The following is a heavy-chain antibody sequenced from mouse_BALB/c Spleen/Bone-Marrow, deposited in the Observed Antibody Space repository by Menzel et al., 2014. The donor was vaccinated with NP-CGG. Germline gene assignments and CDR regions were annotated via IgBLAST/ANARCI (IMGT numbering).Heavy chain of an antibody. J-gene: IGHJ4*01. CDR3: ARWEYYAMDY. D-gene: IGHD4-1*01. CDR1: GFNIKDTY. V-gene: IGHV14-3*02. Sequence: VQLQQSGAELVKPGASVKLSCTASGFNIKDTYMHWVKQRPERGLEWIGRIDPANGNTEYDPKFQGKATITADTSSNTAYLQLSSLSSEDTAVYYCARWEYYAMDYWGQGTSVTVSS. CDR2: IDPANGNT.